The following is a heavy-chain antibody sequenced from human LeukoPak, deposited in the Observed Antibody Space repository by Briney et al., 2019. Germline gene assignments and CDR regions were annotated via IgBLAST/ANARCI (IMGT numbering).Heavy chain of an antibody. CDR2: INHSGST. Sequence: SQTLSLTCTVSGGSISSGASDWGWIRQHPKRGLEWVGYINHSGSTYYNPSLGSRVTMSVDTSKNQFSLKLSSVTAADSAVYYCARAARQGFTMIVVPFFYFDLWGRGTLVTVSS. V-gene: IGHV4-31*03. D-gene: IGHD3-22*01. J-gene: IGHJ2*01. CDR1: GGSISSGASD. CDR3: ARAARQGFTMIVVPFFYFDL.